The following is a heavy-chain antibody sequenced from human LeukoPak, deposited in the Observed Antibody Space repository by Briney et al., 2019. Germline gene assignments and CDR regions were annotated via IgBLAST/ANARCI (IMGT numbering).Heavy chain of an antibody. CDR2: ISGSGGST. CDR3: AKTEGSGIAVAGCYFDY. J-gene: IGHJ4*02. D-gene: IGHD6-19*01. CDR1: GLTFSSYA. Sequence: HPGGSLRLSCAASGLTFSSYAMSWVRQAPGKGLEWVSAISGSGGSTYYADSVKGRFTISRDNSKNTLYLQMNSLRAEDTAVYYCAKTEGSGIAVAGCYFDYWGQGTLVTVSS. V-gene: IGHV3-23*01.